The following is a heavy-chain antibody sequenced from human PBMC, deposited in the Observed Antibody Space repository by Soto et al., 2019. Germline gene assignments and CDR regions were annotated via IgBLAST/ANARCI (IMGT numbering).Heavy chain of an antibody. Sequence: QVQLVESGGGVVQPGRSLRLSCAASGFTFSNYAMHWVRQAPGKGLEWVAVISYDGSNKYYADSVKGRVTISRDNSKNTLFLQMNSLRAEDTAVYYCAKSANDGPELIWGQGTLVTVSS. CDR1: GFTFSNYA. CDR3: AKSANDGPELI. CDR2: ISYDGSNK. V-gene: IGHV3-30*18. J-gene: IGHJ4*02. D-gene: IGHD1-1*01.